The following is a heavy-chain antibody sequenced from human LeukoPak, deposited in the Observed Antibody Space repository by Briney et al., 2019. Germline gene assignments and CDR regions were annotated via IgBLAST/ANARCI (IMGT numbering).Heavy chain of an antibody. Sequence: ASVTVSCTASGYTVTSYDINWVRQATGQGLEWMGWMNPNSGNTGYAQKFQGRVTMTRNTSISTAYMELSSLRSEDTAVYYCARGSGSFVDLWGRGTLVTVSS. J-gene: IGHJ2*01. CDR3: ARGSGSFVDL. CDR2: MNPNSGNT. V-gene: IGHV1-8*01. D-gene: IGHD3-10*01. CDR1: GYTVTSYD.